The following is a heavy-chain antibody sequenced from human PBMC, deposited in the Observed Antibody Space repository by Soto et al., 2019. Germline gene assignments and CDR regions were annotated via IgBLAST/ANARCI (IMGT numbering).Heavy chain of an antibody. V-gene: IGHV1-8*01. CDR1: GYTFTSYD. CDR2: MNPNSGNT. J-gene: IGHJ5*02. CDR3: ARESREHCSSTSCNKFDP. Sequence: GASVKVSCKASGYTFTSYDINWVRQATGQGLEWMGWMNPNSGNTGYAQKFQGRVTMTRNTSISTAYMELSSLRSEDTAVYYCARESREHCSSTSCNKFDPWGQGTLVTVSS. D-gene: IGHD2-2*02.